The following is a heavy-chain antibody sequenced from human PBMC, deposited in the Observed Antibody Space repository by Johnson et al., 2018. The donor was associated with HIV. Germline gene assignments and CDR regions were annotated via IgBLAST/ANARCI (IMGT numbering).Heavy chain of an antibody. D-gene: IGHD3-3*01. CDR2: INQDGGEK. CDR3: ARDGGEWLLSTAFDI. CDR1: GFTFSSYP. J-gene: IGHJ3*02. Sequence: VQLVESGGGVVQPGRSLRLSCEASGFTFSSYPMHWVRQAPGKGLEWMANINQDGGEKYYVDSVKGRFTISRDNAKNSLYLQMNSLRAEDTALYYCARDGGEWLLSTAFDIWGQGTMVTVSS. V-gene: IGHV3-7*03.